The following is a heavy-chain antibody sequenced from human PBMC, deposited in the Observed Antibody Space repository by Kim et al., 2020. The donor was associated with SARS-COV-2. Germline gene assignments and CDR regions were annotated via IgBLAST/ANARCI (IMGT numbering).Heavy chain of an antibody. CDR3: ARRRPTVTTPNAFDI. CDR2: ISSSSSYI. CDR1: GFTFSSYS. D-gene: IGHD4-17*01. V-gene: IGHV3-21*01. J-gene: IGHJ3*02. Sequence: GGSLRLSCAASGFTFSSYSMNWVRQAPGKGLEWVSSISSSSSYIYYADSVKGRFTISRDNAKNSLYLQMNSLRAEDTAVYYCARRRPTVTTPNAFDIWGQGTMVTVSS.